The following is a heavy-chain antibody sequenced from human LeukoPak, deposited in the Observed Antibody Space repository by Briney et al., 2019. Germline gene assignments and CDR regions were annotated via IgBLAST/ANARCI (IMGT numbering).Heavy chain of an antibody. J-gene: IGHJ4*02. CDR1: GYTFTGYY. Sequence: GASVKVSCKASGYTFTGYYMHWVRQAPGQGLEWMGWINPNSGGTNYAQKFQGRVTMTRDTSISTAYMELSRLRSDDTAVYYCARASPLTGSLFDYWGQGTLVTASS. CDR2: INPNSGGT. CDR3: ARASPLTGSLFDY. V-gene: IGHV1-2*02. D-gene: IGHD7-27*01.